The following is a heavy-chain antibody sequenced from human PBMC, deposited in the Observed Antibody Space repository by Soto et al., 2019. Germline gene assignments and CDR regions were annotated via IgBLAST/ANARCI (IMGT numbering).Heavy chain of an antibody. CDR1: GFTFSSYW. Sequence: GGSLRLSCAASGFTFSSYWMSWVRQAPGKGLEWVANIKQDGSEKYYVDSVKGRFTISRDNAKNSLYLQMNSLRAEDTAVYYCARVREWELLSPDYWGQGTLVTVSS. CDR3: ARVREWELLSPDY. CDR2: IKQDGSEK. V-gene: IGHV3-7*05. J-gene: IGHJ4*02. D-gene: IGHD1-26*01.